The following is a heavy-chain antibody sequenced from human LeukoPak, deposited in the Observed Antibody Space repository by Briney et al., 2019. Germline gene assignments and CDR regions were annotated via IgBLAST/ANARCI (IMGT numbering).Heavy chain of an antibody. D-gene: IGHD2-21*02. CDR3: ARHVRVTAQPTVFDS. Sequence: SETLSLTCTVSGGSIYSSHYYWGWIRQPPGKGLEWIGSIYYTGSTYYNPSLKSRVTISVDTSKNQFSLKLSSVTAADTAVYYCARHVRVTAQPTVFDSWGQGTLVTVSS. J-gene: IGHJ4*02. CDR2: IYYTGST. CDR1: GGSIYSSHYY. V-gene: IGHV4-39*01.